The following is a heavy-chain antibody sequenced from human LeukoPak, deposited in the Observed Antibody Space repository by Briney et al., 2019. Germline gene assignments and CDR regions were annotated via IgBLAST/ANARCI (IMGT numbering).Heavy chain of an antibody. Sequence: GGSLRHSCAASGFTFSTYAMSWVRQAPGKGLEWVSTISTSGGSTYYADSVKGRFTISRDNSKNTLYLQMNSVRAEDTAVYYCANRISSSSGFDSWGQGTLVTVSS. CDR3: ANRISSSSGFDS. CDR2: ISTSGGST. V-gene: IGHV3-23*01. CDR1: GFTFSTYA. J-gene: IGHJ4*02. D-gene: IGHD6-6*01.